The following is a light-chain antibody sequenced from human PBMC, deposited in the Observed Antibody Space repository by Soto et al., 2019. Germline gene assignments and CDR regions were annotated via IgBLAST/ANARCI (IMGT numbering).Light chain of an antibody. CDR2: DAS. V-gene: IGKV3-11*01. CDR1: QSVSSY. Sequence: EIVWTQSPATLSLSPGERATLSCRASQSVSSYLAWYQQKPGQSPRLLIYDASNRATGIPARFSGSGSGTDFTLTISSLEPEDFAVYYCHQRSSWPLTFGGGTMVDI. J-gene: IGKJ4*01. CDR3: HQRSSWPLT.